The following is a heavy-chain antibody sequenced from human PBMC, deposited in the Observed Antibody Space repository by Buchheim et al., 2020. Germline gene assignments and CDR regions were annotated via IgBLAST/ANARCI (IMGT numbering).Heavy chain of an antibody. V-gene: IGHV3-30*18. CDR3: AKDGGQQWLTYYLDY. Sequence: QVQLVESGGGVVQPGRSLRLSCAASGFTFNIFGMHWVRQAPGKGLEWVAAISYDGGNQYYPDSVKGRLTISRDISKNTLYLQMNSPRGEDTAVYYCAKDGGQQWLTYYLDYWGQGTL. D-gene: IGHD6-19*01. J-gene: IGHJ4*02. CDR2: ISYDGGNQ. CDR1: GFTFNIFG.